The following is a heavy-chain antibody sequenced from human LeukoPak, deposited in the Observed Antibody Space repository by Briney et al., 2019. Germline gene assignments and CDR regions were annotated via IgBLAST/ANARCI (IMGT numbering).Heavy chain of an antibody. J-gene: IGHJ6*02. V-gene: IGHV4-59*08. Sequence: SETLSLTCTVSGGSISSYYWSWIRQPPGKGLEWIGYIYYSGSTNYNPSLKSRVTISVDTSKNQFSLKLSSVTAADTAVYYCATLPTNSYGRDVWGQGTTVTVSS. CDR1: GGSISSYY. CDR3: ATLPTNSYGRDV. CDR2: IYYSGST.